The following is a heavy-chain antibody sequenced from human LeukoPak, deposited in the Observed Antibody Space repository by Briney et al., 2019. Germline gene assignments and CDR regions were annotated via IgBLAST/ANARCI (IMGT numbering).Heavy chain of an antibody. CDR1: GFTFSLYA. Sequence: SGGSPRLSCTASGFTFSLYAMSWVRQAPGKGLEWISGITGEGAHTWYADSVKGRFTISRDNSKTTMFLQMNSLRAEDTAVYFCAKGTLGYCTSNRCYPFDSWGQGTLVTVSS. V-gene: IGHV3-23*01. J-gene: IGHJ4*02. CDR2: ITGEGAHT. CDR3: AKGTLGYCTSNRCYPFDS. D-gene: IGHD2-2*01.